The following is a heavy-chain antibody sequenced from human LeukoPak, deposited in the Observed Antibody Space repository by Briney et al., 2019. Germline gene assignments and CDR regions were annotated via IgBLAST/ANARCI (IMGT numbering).Heavy chain of an antibody. Sequence: PGRSLRLSCAASGFTFSSYGMHWVRQAPGKGLEWVAVIWYDGSNKYYADSVKGRFTISRDNSKNTLYLQMNSLRAEDTAVYYCAKVRSGDIAAALNYWGQGTLVPVSS. CDR3: AKVRSGDIAAALNY. V-gene: IGHV3-33*06. CDR1: GFTFSSYG. CDR2: IWYDGSNK. J-gene: IGHJ4*02. D-gene: IGHD6-13*01.